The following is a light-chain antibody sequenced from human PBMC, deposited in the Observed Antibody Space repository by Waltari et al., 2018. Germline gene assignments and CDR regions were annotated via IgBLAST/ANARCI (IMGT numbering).Light chain of an antibody. CDR3: LQALAFPFT. Sequence: DIVMTQTPLSLPITPGEPASISCRSSQSLLYTNGNTYLHWYLQKPGQSPQLLIYGGSNRASGVPDRFSGSGSGTDFTLKITKVEADDVGIYYCLQALAFPFTFGPGTKLDIK. CDR1: QSLLYTNGNTY. J-gene: IGKJ3*01. V-gene: IGKV2-40*01. CDR2: GGS.